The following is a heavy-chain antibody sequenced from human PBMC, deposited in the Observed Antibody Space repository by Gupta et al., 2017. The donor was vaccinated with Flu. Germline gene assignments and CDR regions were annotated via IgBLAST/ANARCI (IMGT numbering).Heavy chain of an antibody. CDR3: ATYYDTSGYQT. V-gene: IGHV3-48*01. J-gene: IGHJ5*02. CDR1: GFTFSSYS. D-gene: IGHD3-22*01. CDR2: ISSSSRTI. Sequence: EVQLVESGGGLVQPGGSLRLSCAASGFTFSSYSMNWVRQVPGKGLEWVSYISSSSRTIYYADSVKGRFTISRDNAKNSAYLQINSLRVEDTAMYYCATYYDTSGYQTWGQGTLVTVSS.